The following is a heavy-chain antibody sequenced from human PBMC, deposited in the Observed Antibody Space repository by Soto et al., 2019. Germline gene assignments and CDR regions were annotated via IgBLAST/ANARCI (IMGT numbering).Heavy chain of an antibody. D-gene: IGHD3-22*01. CDR2: INPSGGST. V-gene: IGHV1-46*03. J-gene: IGHJ4*02. Sequence: GASVKVSCKPSGYTFTTHYIHWVRQAPGQGFEWMGIINPSGGSTNYAQKFQGRVTMIRDTSTRTVYMELRSLRSDDTAVYYCTRDFYDSRGPLYYFDYWGRGTLVTVSS. CDR1: GYTFTTHY. CDR3: TRDFYDSRGPLYYFDY.